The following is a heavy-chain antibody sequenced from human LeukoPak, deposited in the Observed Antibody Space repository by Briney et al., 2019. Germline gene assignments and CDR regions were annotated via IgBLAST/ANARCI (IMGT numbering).Heavy chain of an antibody. CDR2: INTKTGRT. CDR3: ARADFIDAGPYLIGP. V-gene: IGHV1-2*02. Sequence: GASVRVSCKTSGYSFTDYYIHWVRQAPGQGLEWMAWINTKTGRTSSARKFQGRVTMTRDPSITTVYMDMAWLTSDDTAIYFCARADFIDAGPYLIGPWGQGTPVTVSS. J-gene: IGHJ5*02. D-gene: IGHD3-3*01. CDR1: GYSFTDYY.